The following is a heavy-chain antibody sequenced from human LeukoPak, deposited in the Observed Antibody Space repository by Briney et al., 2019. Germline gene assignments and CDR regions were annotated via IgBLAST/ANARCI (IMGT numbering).Heavy chain of an antibody. D-gene: IGHD5-18*01. CDR2: ISSSSSYI. J-gene: IGHJ4*02. V-gene: IGHV3-21*01. Sequence: GGSLRLSCAASGFTFSSYSMNWVRQAPGKGLEWVSSISSSSSYIYYADSVKGRFTISRDNAKNSLYLQMNSLRAEDTAVYYCARSSSTDTAVVEFDYWGQGTLVTVSS. CDR1: GFTFSSYS. CDR3: ARSSSTDTAVVEFDY.